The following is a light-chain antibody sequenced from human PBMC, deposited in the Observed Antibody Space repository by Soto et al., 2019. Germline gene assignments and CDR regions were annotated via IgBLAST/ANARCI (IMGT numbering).Light chain of an antibody. J-gene: IGKJ2*01. CDR3: QQRDRWPPVYT. CDR1: QSVTTF. CDR2: DTS. Sequence: EIVLTQSPATLSLSPGDRATLSCRASQSVTTFLAWYHQRPGQSPRLLIYDTSNRATGIPARFTGSGSVTNFTLTISGLEPEDFAVYYCQQRDRWPPVYTFGQGTKVEIK. V-gene: IGKV3-11*01.